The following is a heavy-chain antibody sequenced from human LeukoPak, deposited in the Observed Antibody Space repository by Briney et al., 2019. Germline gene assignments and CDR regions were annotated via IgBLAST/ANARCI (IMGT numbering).Heavy chain of an antibody. J-gene: IGHJ4*02. D-gene: IGHD4-17*01. CDR1: GFTFDDYA. CDR3: AKDMGWRATTVTSYFDY. CDR2: TSWNSGSI. Sequence: GGSLRLSCAASGFTFDDYAMHWVRQAPGKGLAWVSGTSWNSGSIRYADSVKGRFTLSRDNAKNSLYLQMNSLRAEDTALYYCAKDMGWRATTVTSYFDYWGQGTLVTVSS. V-gene: IGHV3-9*01.